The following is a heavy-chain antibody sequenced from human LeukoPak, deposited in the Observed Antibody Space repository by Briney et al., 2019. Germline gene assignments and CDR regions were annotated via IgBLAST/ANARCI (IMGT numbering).Heavy chain of an antibody. V-gene: IGHV1-69*04. D-gene: IGHD2-21*02. CDR1: GGTFSSYA. Sequence: SVKVSCKASGGTFSSYAISWVRQAPGQGLEWMGRIIPILGIANYAQKFQGRVTITADKSTSTAYMELSSLRSEDTAVYYCARGPNIVVVTATSLGGYFQHWGQGTLVTVSS. J-gene: IGHJ1*01. CDR3: ARGPNIVVVTATSLGGYFQH. CDR2: IIPILGIA.